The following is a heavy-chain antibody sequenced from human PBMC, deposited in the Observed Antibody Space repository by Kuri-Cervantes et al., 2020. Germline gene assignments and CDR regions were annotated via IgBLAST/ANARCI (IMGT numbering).Heavy chain of an antibody. CDR2: IYWDDDE. J-gene: IGHJ4*02. CDR1: GFSLSTSGVG. V-gene: IGHV2-5*05. Sequence: SGPTLVKPTQTLTLTCTFSGFSLSTSGVGVGWIRQPPGKALEWLALIYWDDDERYGPSLKSRLTITKDTSKNQVVLTMTNMDPVDTATYYCAHRRWYSGSHSPFDYWGQGTLVTVSS. D-gene: IGHD1-26*01. CDR3: AHRRWYSGSHSPFDY.